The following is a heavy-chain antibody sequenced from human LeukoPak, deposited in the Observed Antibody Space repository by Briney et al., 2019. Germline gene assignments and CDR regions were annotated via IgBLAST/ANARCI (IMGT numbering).Heavy chain of an antibody. CDR2: INPSGGST. Sequence: GASVKVSCKASGYTFTNYYIHWVRQAPGQGLEWMGIINPSGGSTNYAQKFQGRVTLTSDTSTNTVYMELSSLRSDDTAVYYCASGYTYGRDAFDIWGQGTMVTVSS. CDR1: GYTFTNYY. J-gene: IGHJ3*02. V-gene: IGHV1-46*01. CDR3: ASGYTYGRDAFDI. D-gene: IGHD5-18*01.